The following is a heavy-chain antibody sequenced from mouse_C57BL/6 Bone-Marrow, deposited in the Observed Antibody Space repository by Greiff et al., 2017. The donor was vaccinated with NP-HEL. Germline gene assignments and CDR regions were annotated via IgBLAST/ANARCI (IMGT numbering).Heavy chain of an antibody. V-gene: IGHV1-64*01. Sequence: VQLQQPGAELVKPGASVKLSCKASGYTFTSYWMHWVKQRPGQGLEWIGMIHPNSGSTNYNEKFKSKATLTVDKSPSTAYMQLSSLTSEDSAVYYCARWGVYYGNYDDYFDYWGQGTTLTVSS. CDR2: IHPNSGST. D-gene: IGHD2-1*01. CDR1: GYTFTSYW. J-gene: IGHJ2*01. CDR3: ARWGVYYGNYDDYFDY.